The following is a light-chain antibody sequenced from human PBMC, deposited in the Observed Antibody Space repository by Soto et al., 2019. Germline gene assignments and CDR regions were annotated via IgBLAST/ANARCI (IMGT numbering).Light chain of an antibody. J-gene: IGKJ4*01. CDR3: HQYNNWPLT. CDR2: GAS. V-gene: IGKV3-15*01. Sequence: EIVMTQSPATLSVSPGERATLSCRASQTVSSKLAWYQQKPGQAPRPLIYGASTRATGIPARFSGSGSGTDFTLTISSLQSEDFAVYYCHQYNNWPLTFGGGTKVEIK. CDR1: QTVSSK.